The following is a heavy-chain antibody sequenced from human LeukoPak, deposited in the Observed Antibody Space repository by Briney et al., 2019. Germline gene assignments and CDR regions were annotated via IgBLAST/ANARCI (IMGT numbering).Heavy chain of an antibody. Sequence: ASVKISCKASGYTFSSYGISWVRQAPGQGPEWMGWISAYNGDTNYAQRLQGRVTMTTDTSTSTAYMELRSLRSDDTAVYYRARQLTYYYDSAGRYAFAIWGQGTILTVSA. CDR1: GYTFSSYG. CDR2: ISAYNGDT. V-gene: IGHV1-18*01. CDR3: ARQLTYYYDSAGRYAFAI. D-gene: IGHD3-22*01. J-gene: IGHJ3*02.